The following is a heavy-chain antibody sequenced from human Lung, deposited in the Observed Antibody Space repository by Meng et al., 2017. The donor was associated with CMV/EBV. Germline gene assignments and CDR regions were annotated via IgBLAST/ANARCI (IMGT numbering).Heavy chain of an antibody. V-gene: IGHV1-18*01. CDR1: GYNFRDFG. Sequence: ASXXVSXKTSGYNFRDFGVAWVRRAPGQGLEWLGWISTHNGGAETAQKFQGRVTLTTGAPTSTGYLEMRRLTSDDAAIYYCARRRGVCSKLNVVGKCYLDSXGQGTLVTVSS. CDR2: ISTHNGGA. D-gene: IGHD3-10*01. J-gene: IGHJ4*02. CDR3: ARRRGVCSKLNVVGKCYLDS.